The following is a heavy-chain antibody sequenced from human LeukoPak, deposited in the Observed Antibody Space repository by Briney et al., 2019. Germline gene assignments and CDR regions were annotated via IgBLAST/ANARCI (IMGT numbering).Heavy chain of an antibody. V-gene: IGHV4-30-4*08. Sequence: TSETLSLTCTVSGGSISSGDYYWSWIRQPPGKGLEWIGYIYYSGSTYYNPSLKSRVTISVDTSKNQFSLKLSSVTAADTAVYYCARATGTWIGWWFDPWGQGTLVTVSS. J-gene: IGHJ5*02. CDR1: GGSISSGDYY. CDR2: IYYSGST. D-gene: IGHD1-1*01. CDR3: ARATGTWIGWWFDP.